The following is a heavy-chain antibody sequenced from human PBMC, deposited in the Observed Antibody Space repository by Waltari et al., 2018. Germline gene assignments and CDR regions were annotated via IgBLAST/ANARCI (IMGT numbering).Heavy chain of an antibody. V-gene: IGHV1-24*01. CDR3: AREGGDGFDY. CDR2: FDPEDGET. J-gene: IGHJ4*02. D-gene: IGHD2-21*02. Sequence: QVQLVQSGAEVKKPGASVKVSCKVSGYTLTELSMHWVRQAPGKGLEWMGGFDPEDGETIYAQKFQGRVTITADESTSTAYMELSSLRSEDTAVYYCAREGGDGFDYWGQGTLVTVSS. CDR1: GYTLTELS.